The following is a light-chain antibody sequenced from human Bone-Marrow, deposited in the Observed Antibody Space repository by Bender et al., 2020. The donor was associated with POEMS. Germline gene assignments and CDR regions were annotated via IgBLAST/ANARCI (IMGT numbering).Light chain of an antibody. Sequence: QSALTQPASVSGSPGQSISISCTGTSSDVGSHRFVSWYQQHPDKAPKLIIYEAIKRPSGVPDRFSGSKSGSTASLTISGLQAEDEADYYCSSFTGSSTWVFGEGTKLTVL. J-gene: IGLJ3*02. CDR3: SSFTGSSTWV. CDR2: EAI. CDR1: SSDVGSHRF. V-gene: IGLV2-14*02.